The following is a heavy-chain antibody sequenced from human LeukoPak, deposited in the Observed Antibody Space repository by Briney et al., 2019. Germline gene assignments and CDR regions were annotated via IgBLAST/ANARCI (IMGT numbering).Heavy chain of an antibody. Sequence: SETLSLTCTVSGGSISSYYWSWLRQPPGKGLEWIGYIYYSGSTNYNPSLKSRVTISVDTSKNQFSLKLSSVTAADTAVYYCARVLRGYSYVFDYWGQGTLVTVSS. CDR3: ARVLRGYSYVFDY. CDR1: GGSISSYY. D-gene: IGHD5-18*01. CDR2: IYYSGST. V-gene: IGHV4-59*01. J-gene: IGHJ4*02.